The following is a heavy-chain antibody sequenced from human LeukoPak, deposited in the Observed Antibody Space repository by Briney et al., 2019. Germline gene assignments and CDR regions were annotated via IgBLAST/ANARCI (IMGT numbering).Heavy chain of an antibody. J-gene: IGHJ4*02. CDR2: IYHSGSL. V-gene: IGHV4-4*02. Sequence: SETLSLTCAISGGSISSSNWWSWVRQPPGKGLEWIGEIYHSGSLNYNPPLKSRVTISVDKSKNQFSLKLSSVTAADTAVYYCARLQGDYSFDYWGQGTLVTVSS. CDR3: ARLQGDYSFDY. CDR1: GGSISSSNW. D-gene: IGHD4-11*01.